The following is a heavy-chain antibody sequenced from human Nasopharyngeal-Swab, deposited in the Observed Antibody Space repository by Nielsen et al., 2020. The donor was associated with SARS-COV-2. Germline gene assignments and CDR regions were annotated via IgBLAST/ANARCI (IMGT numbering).Heavy chain of an antibody. Sequence: SETLSLTCAVYGWSFSVYYWRWIRQPPGKGLEWIGEINHSGSTNYNPSLKSRVTISVDTSKNQFSLKLSSVTAADTAVYYCARGDSSSSPAFDIWGQGTMVTVSS. D-gene: IGHD6-6*01. J-gene: IGHJ3*02. V-gene: IGHV4-34*01. CDR2: INHSGST. CDR3: ARGDSSSSPAFDI. CDR1: GWSFSVYY.